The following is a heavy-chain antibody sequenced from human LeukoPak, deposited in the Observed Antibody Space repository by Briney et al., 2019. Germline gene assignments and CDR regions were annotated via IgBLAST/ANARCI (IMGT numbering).Heavy chain of an antibody. CDR2: ISYDGSNK. CDR3: GGRYYDILTGGREGFDY. D-gene: IGHD3-9*01. V-gene: IGHV3-30*04. CDR1: GSTFSTYA. Sequence: GGSLRLSCAASGSTFSTYAMHWVRQAPGKGLEWVAVISYDGSNKYYADSVKGRFTISRDNSKNTLSLQMNSLRAEDTAVYYGGGRYYDILTGGREGFDYWGQGTLVTVSS. J-gene: IGHJ4*02.